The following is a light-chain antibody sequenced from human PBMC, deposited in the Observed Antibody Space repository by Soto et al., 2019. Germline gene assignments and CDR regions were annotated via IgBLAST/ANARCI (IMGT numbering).Light chain of an antibody. Sequence: QSALTQPASVSGSPGQSITISCTGTSSDVGGYNLVSWYQQYPDKAPKLMIFDVNTRPSGVSNRCSGSKSGNTASLTISGLQAEDEADYYCSSYKSSSTLPYVFGTGTKLTVL. V-gene: IGLV2-14*01. J-gene: IGLJ1*01. CDR1: SSDVGGYNL. CDR2: DVN. CDR3: SSYKSSSTLPYV.